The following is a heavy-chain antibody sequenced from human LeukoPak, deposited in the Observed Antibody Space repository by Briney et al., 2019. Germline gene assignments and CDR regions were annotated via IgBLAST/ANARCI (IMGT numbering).Heavy chain of an antibody. CDR1: GFTFSSYA. J-gene: IGHJ4*02. V-gene: IGHV3-30*04. CDR3: AKGGKWDVTPFDY. Sequence: PGGSLGLSRAASGFTFSSYAMHWVRQAPGKGLEWVAVISYDGSNKYYADSVKGRFTISRDNSKNTLYLQVNSLRAEDTAVYYCAKGGKWDVTPFDYWGQGTLVTVSS. D-gene: IGHD1-26*01. CDR2: ISYDGSNK.